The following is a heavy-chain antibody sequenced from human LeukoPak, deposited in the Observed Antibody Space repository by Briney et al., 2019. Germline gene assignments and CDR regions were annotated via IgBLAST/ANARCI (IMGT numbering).Heavy chain of an antibody. CDR3: VRGLGVDTSLIFFDF. CDR1: GGTFSSYA. Sequence: ASVKVSCKASGGTFSSYAISWVRQAPGQGLEWMGRIIPILGIANYVQKFQGRVSMTTDTSTSTAYMELRSLRFDDTAVFYCVRGLGVDTSLIFFDFWGQGTLVTVSS. J-gene: IGHJ4*02. D-gene: IGHD3/OR15-3a*01. CDR2: IIPILGIA. V-gene: IGHV1-69*04.